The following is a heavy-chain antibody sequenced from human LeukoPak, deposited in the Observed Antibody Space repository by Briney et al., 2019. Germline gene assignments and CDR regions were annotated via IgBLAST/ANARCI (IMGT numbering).Heavy chain of an antibody. CDR1: GYTFTDYY. V-gene: IGHV1-2*02. Sequence: GASVKVSCKASGYTFTDYYMHWVRQAPGQGFEWMGWINPNDGDTNYAQKFQGRVTVTRDTSISTAHMEVSRLRSDDTAVYYCARANLLYCSSSTCLFDYWGQGTLVTVSS. CDR2: INPNDGDT. CDR3: ARANLLYCSSSTCLFDY. J-gene: IGHJ4*02. D-gene: IGHD2-2*01.